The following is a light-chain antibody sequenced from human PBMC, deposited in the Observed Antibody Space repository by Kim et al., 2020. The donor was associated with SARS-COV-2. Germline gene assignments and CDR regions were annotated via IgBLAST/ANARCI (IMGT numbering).Light chain of an antibody. CDR2: EVT. CDR3: SSYAGGNTVG. V-gene: IGLV2-8*01. Sequence: QSALTQSPSASGSPGQSVTISCTGTSSDFGAYNLVSWYQQHPPKAPKLMIYEVTKRPSGVPDRFSGSKSGNTASLTVSGLQADDEGDYYCSSYAGGNTVGFGGGTNVTVL. J-gene: IGLJ2*01. CDR1: SSDFGAYNL.